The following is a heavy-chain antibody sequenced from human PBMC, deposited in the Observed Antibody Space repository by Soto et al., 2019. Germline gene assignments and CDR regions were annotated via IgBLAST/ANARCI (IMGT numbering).Heavy chain of an antibody. CDR2: IIPIFGTA. CDR1: GDTFSSYA. J-gene: IGHJ5*02. Sequence: ASVKVSCKASGDTFSSYAISWVRQAPGQGLEWMGGIIPIFGTANYVQKFQGRVTITADESTSTAYMELSSLRSEDTAVYYCARDSVVVVAATWGQGTLVTVSS. CDR3: ARDSVVVVAAT. V-gene: IGHV1-69*13. D-gene: IGHD2-15*01.